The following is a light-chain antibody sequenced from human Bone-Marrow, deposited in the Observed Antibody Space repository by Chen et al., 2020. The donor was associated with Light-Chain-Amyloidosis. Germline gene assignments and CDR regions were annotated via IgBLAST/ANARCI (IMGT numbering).Light chain of an antibody. CDR3: SSYTRSSTWL. V-gene: IGLV2-14*03. CDR1: SSDVVGYNY. CDR2: DVS. J-gene: IGLJ3*02. Sequence: QSALTQPASVSGSPGQSITLSCTGTSSDVVGYNYVSWYQQHPGTAPKLVIFDVSYRPSGISNRFSGYKSGNTASLTISGLQAEDEADYYCSSYTRSSTWLFGGGTRLTVL.